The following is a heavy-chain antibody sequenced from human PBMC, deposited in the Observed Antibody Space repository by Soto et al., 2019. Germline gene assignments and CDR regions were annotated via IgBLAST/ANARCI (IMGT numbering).Heavy chain of an antibody. D-gene: IGHD3-3*01. J-gene: IGHJ4*02. CDR2: ISAYNGNT. CDR3: ARVLEWLLSDFDY. V-gene: IGHV1-18*01. CDR1: GYTFTSYG. Sequence: ASEKVSCKASGYTFTSYGIRWVRQASGQGLEWMGWISAYNGNTNYAQQLQGRVTMTTDTSTSTAYMELRSMRSDDTAVYYCARVLEWLLSDFDYWGQGTLVTVSS.